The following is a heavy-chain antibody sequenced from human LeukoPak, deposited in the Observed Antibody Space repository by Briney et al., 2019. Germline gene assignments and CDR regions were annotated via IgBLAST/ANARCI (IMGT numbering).Heavy chain of an antibody. CDR3: ATGYGGNPTCFDY. Sequence: SETLSLTCTVSGGSVSGYYWSWIRQPPGKGLEWIGYVYYTGSTNYNPSLKSRVTISVDTSKNQFSLKLSSVTAADTAVYYCATGYGGNPTCFDYWGQGTLVTVSS. J-gene: IGHJ4*02. CDR2: VYYTGST. V-gene: IGHV4-59*08. D-gene: IGHD4-23*01. CDR1: GGSVSGYY.